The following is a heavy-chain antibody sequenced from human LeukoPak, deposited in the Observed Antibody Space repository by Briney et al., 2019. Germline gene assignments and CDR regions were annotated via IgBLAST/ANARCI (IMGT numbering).Heavy chain of an antibody. D-gene: IGHD6-13*01. CDR3: ARASGAAGILDY. Sequence: SETLSLTCTVSGGPISSYYWSWIRQPPGKGLEWIGYIYYSGSTNYNPSLKSRVTISVDTSKNQFSLKLSSVTAADTAVYYCARASGAAGILDYWGQGTLVTVSS. J-gene: IGHJ4*02. CDR2: IYYSGST. V-gene: IGHV4-59*01. CDR1: GGPISSYY.